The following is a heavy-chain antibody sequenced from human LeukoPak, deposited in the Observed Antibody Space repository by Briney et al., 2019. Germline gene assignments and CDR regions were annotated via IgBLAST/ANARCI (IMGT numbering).Heavy chain of an antibody. Sequence: ASVKVSCKASGYTFTGYYMHWVRQAPGQGLEWMGWINPNSGGTNYAQKFQGRVTMTRDTSISTAYMELGSLRSDDTAVYYCARSGAYGSGSYLSYWAQGTLVTVSS. CDR2: INPNSGGT. J-gene: IGHJ4*02. CDR1: GYTFTGYY. V-gene: IGHV1-2*02. CDR3: ARSGAYGSGSYLSY. D-gene: IGHD3-10*01.